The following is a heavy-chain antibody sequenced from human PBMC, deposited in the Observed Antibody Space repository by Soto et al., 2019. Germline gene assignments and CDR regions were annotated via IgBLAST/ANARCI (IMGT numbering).Heavy chain of an antibody. CDR1: GYTFTSYD. D-gene: IGHD6-13*01. CDR3: ARGVAAGLDY. Sequence: QVQLVQSGAEVKKPGASVRVSCKASGYTFTSYDINWVRQATGQGPEWLGWMSPNSGNTDYAQKFQGRVTMTRDTSTSTAYMELSSLRSDDTAVYYCARGVAAGLDYWGQGTLVTVSS. CDR2: MSPNSGNT. V-gene: IGHV1-8*01. J-gene: IGHJ4*02.